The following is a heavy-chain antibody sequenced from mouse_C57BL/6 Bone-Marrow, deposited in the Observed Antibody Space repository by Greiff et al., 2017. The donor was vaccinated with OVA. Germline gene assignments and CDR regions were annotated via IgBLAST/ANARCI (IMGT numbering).Heavy chain of an antibody. CDR3: ARECTTVVEDY. V-gene: IGHV1-58*01. D-gene: IGHD1-1*01. CDR2: IYPGNGYT. CDR1: GYTFTSYG. Sequence: EVKLVESGAELVRPGSSVTMSCKTSGYTFTSYGINWVKQRPGQGLEWIGDIYPGNGYTEYNEKFKGKATLTSDTSSSTAYMQLNSLTSEDSAIDFCARECTTVVEDYWGQGTTLTVSS. J-gene: IGHJ2*01.